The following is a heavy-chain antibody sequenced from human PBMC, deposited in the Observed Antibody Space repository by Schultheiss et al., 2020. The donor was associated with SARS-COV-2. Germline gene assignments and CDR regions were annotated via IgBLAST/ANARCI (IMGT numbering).Heavy chain of an antibody. CDR1: GYTFTSYY. CDR2: INPSGGST. CDR3: ARGGTGYYDFWSGREPVGNWFDP. J-gene: IGHJ5*02. V-gene: IGHV1-46*01. D-gene: IGHD3-3*01. Sequence: ASVKVSCKASGYTFTSYYMHWVRQAPGQGLEWMGIINPSGGSTSYAQKFQGRVTMTRDTSTSTVYMELSSLRSEDTAVYYCARGGTGYYDFWSGREPVGNWFDPWGQGTLVTVSS.